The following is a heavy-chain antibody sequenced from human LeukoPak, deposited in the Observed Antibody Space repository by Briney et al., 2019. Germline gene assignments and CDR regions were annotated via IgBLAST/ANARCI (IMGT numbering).Heavy chain of an antibody. Sequence: SVKVSCKASGNTFTGYYMHWVRQAPGQGLEWMGGIIPIFGATNYAQKFQGRVTITTDESTSTAYMELSSLRSEDTAVYYCASGTYDYVWGSYRFADYWGQGTLVTVSS. CDR1: GNTFTGYY. V-gene: IGHV1-69*05. D-gene: IGHD3-16*02. J-gene: IGHJ4*02. CDR2: IIPIFGAT. CDR3: ASGTYDYVWGSYRFADY.